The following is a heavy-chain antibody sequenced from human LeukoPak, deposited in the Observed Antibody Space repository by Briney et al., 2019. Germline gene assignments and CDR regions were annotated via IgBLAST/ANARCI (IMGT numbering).Heavy chain of an antibody. CDR3: ARWLQSDAFDI. Sequence: PSETLSLTCAVYGGSFSGYYWSWIRQPPEKGLEWIGEINHSGNTNYNPSLKSRVTISVDTSKNQFSLKLSSVTAADTAVYYCARWLQSDAFDIWGQGTMVTVSS. CDR1: GGSFSGYY. J-gene: IGHJ3*02. D-gene: IGHD5-24*01. CDR2: INHSGNT. V-gene: IGHV4-34*01.